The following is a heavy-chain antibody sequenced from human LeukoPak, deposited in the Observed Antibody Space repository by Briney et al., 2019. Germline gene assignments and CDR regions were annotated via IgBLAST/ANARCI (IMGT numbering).Heavy chain of an antibody. CDR2: MYYSGST. Sequence: SETLSLTCTVSGGSISSSSPYYWGWIRQPPGKGPEWIGSMYYSGSTYYNPSLKSRVTIFVDTSKNQFSLKVRSVAAADTAVYYCVKHTHSGYDLSHWGQGTLVTVSS. CDR3: VKHTHSGYDLSH. CDR1: GGSISSSSPYY. J-gene: IGHJ4*02. V-gene: IGHV4-39*01. D-gene: IGHD5-12*01.